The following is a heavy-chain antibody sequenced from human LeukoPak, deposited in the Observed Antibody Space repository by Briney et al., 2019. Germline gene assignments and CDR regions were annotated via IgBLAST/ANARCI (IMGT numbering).Heavy chain of an antibody. J-gene: IGHJ4*02. V-gene: IGHV3-7*01. CDR1: GFIFSNYW. CDR2: IKQDGSEK. Sequence: GGSLRLSRAASGFIFSNYWMSWVRQAPGKGLEWVANIKQDGSEKFYVDSVKGRFTISRDNAKNSLYLQMNSLRAEDTAVYYCARAKVSDSWGQGTLVTVSS. CDR3: ARAKVSDS. D-gene: IGHD1-14*01.